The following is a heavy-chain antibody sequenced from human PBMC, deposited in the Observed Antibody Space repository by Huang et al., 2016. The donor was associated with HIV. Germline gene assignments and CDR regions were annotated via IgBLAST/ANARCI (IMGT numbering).Heavy chain of an antibody. CDR2: INHIGHA. Sequence: QVQLQQWGAGVLKPSETLSLTCAVYGGSFNNYYWSWVRQLPGRRLEWIGEINHIGHAKYNPSLKTRATMSVDPCKQRCSLGFASVTAADTAVHFCARVPTPSYYDPWNISPAHEDVYYYNMDVWGQGTTVIVSS. V-gene: IGHV4-34*02. CDR3: ARVPTPSYYDPWNISPAHEDVYYYNMDV. CDR1: GGSFNNYY. D-gene: IGHD3-10*01. J-gene: IGHJ6*02.